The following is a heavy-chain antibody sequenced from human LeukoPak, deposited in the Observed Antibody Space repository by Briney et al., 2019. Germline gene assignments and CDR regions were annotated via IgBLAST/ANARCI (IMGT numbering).Heavy chain of an antibody. J-gene: IGHJ4*02. V-gene: IGHV3-21*04. CDR3: AKRIQSAMATGY. D-gene: IGHD5-18*01. Sequence: GGSLRLSCAASGFTFSSYSMNWVRQAPGKGLEWVSSISSSSSYIYYADSVKGRFTISRDNSKNTLYLQMNSLRAEDTAVYYCAKRIQSAMATGYWGQGTLVTVSS. CDR2: ISSSSSYI. CDR1: GFTFSSYS.